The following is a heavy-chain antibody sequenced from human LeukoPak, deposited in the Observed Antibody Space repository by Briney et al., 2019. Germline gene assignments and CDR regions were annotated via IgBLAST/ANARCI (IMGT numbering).Heavy chain of an antibody. Sequence: GGSLRLSCAASGFIFSGYWVNWVRQAPGKGLEWVASIRQDGSEKTYVDSVKGRFTISRDNTKSSLYLQMSSLTAEDTAVYYCARDGTAAGLYFDLWGQGTLVTVSS. CDR1: GFIFSGYW. CDR2: IRQDGSEK. CDR3: ARDGTAAGLYFDL. V-gene: IGHV3-7*01. J-gene: IGHJ4*01. D-gene: IGHD6-13*01.